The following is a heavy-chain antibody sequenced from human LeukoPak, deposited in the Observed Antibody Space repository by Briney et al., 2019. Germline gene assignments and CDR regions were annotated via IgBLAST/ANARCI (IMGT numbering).Heavy chain of an antibody. V-gene: IGHV4-59*13. J-gene: IGHJ4*02. CDR3: ARDAAHSAGVYDY. D-gene: IGHD2-21*01. Sequence: SDTLSLTCSVSGAAITSAYWSWIRQSPRKGLDWIGYGFYSGVTKYSPSLKSRVTIAVDTSKNHCSLEVTSVTAADTAVYYCARDAAHSAGVYDYWGRGILVTVSS. CDR1: GAAITSAY. CDR2: GFYSGVT.